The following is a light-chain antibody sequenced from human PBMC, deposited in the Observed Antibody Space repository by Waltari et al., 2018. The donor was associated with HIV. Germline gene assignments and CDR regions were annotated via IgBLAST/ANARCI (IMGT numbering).Light chain of an antibody. CDR2: GAS. J-gene: IGKJ5*01. CDR1: QSVSSSY. V-gene: IGKV3-20*01. Sequence: EIVLTQSPGTLSLSPGERATLSCRATQSVSSSYLAWYQQKPGQAPRLLIYGASTRATGVPDRFSGSGSGTDFTLTISGLEPEDFAVYFCQLYSSSITFGQGTRLEIK. CDR3: QLYSSSIT.